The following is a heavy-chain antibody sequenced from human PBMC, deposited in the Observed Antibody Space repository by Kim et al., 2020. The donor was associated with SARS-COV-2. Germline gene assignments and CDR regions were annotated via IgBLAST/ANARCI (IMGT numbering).Heavy chain of an antibody. D-gene: IGHD3-10*01. J-gene: IGHJ6*02. V-gene: IGHV3-9*01. Sequence: GGSLRLSCAASGFTFDDYAMHWVRQAPGKGLEWVSGISWNSGSIGYADSVKGRFTISRDNAKNSLYLQMNSLRAEDTALYYCAKDMAVTMAGYYGSRRGMDVWGQGTTVTGSS. CDR3: AKDMAVTMAGYYGSRRGMDV. CDR1: GFTFDDYA. CDR2: ISWNSGSI.